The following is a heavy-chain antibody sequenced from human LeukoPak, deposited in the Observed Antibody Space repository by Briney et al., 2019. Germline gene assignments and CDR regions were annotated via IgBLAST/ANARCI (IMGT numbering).Heavy chain of an antibody. Sequence: GGSLRLSCAASGFTFSGYGMHWVRQAPDKGLEWVAVIWYDGNNKYYAESVKGRFTISRDNSKNTLYLQMTSLRAEDKAVYYCAKDWGYTTMVSYYFDYWGQGALVTVSS. V-gene: IGHV3-33*06. CDR2: IWYDGNNK. J-gene: IGHJ4*02. CDR3: AKDWGYTTMVSYYFDY. CDR1: GFTFSGYG. D-gene: IGHD5-18*01.